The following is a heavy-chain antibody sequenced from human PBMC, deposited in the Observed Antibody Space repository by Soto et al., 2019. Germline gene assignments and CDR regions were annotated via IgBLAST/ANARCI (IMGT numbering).Heavy chain of an antibody. CDR3: AHGSTGSCWFQNWFDP. D-gene: IGHD6-19*01. CDR2: IYWDDDK. J-gene: IGHJ5*02. CDR1: GFSLGSYGVG. Sequence: QITLKESGPALLQPTQTLTLTCTVSGFSLGSYGVGVGWIRQPPGKALEWLAFIYWDDDKRYNPSLKSRLTITKDISNNQVVLSMVNVDPVDTATYFCAHGSTGSCWFQNWFDPWGQGTLVTVSS. V-gene: IGHV2-5*02.